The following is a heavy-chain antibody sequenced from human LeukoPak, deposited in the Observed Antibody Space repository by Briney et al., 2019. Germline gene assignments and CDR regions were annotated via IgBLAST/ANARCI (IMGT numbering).Heavy chain of an antibody. Sequence: GESLKISCKGSGYSFTSYWIGLVRQMPGKGLDFMGIIYPGDSDTRYGPSFQGQVTISADKSISTAYLQWSSLKASDTAMYYCARRSTMVRGDAFDIWGQGTMVTVSS. D-gene: IGHD3-10*01. CDR2: IYPGDSDT. V-gene: IGHV5-51*01. CDR1: GYSFTSYW. J-gene: IGHJ3*02. CDR3: ARRSTMVRGDAFDI.